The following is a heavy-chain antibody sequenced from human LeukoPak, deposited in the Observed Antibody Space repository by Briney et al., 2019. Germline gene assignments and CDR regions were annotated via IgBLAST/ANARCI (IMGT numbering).Heavy chain of an antibody. Sequence: PGGSLRLSCAASGFTFSSYGMNWVRQAPGKGLEWVSGISGSGGSTYYADSVKGRFTISRDNSKSTLYLQMNSLRAEDTALYYCAKGGPPYGDYVYFDYWGQGTLVTVSS. CDR2: ISGSGGST. J-gene: IGHJ4*02. D-gene: IGHD4-17*01. CDR3: AKGGPPYGDYVYFDY. V-gene: IGHV3-23*01. CDR1: GFTFSSYG.